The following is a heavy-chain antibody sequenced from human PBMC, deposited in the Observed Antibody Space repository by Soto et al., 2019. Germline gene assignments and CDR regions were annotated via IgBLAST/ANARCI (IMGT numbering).Heavy chain of an antibody. D-gene: IGHD2-2*01. V-gene: IGHV1-18*01. J-gene: IGHJ3*02. Sequence: ASVKVSCKASGYTFTSYGISWVRQAPGQGLEWMGWISAYNGNTNYAQKLQGRVTMTTDTSTSTAYMELRSLRSDDTAVYYCAKIRAAMAFPDAFDIWGQGTMVTVS. CDR1: GYTFTSYG. CDR2: ISAYNGNT. CDR3: AKIRAAMAFPDAFDI.